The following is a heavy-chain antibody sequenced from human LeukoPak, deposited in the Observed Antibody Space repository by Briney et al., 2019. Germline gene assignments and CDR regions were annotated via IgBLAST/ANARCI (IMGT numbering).Heavy chain of an antibody. CDR2: INHSGST. J-gene: IGHJ5*02. CDR3: ASRIAARPDLWFDP. CDR1: GGSFSGYY. V-gene: IGHV4-34*01. D-gene: IGHD6-6*01. Sequence: SETLSLTCAVYGGSFSGYYWSWIRQPPGKGLEWIGEINHSGSTNYNPSLKSRVTISVDTSKNQFSLKLSSVTAAGTAVYYCASRIAARPDLWFDPWGQGTLVTVSS.